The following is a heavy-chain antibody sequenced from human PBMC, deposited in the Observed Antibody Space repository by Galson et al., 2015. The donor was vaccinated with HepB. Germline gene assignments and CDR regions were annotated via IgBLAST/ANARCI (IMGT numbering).Heavy chain of an antibody. CDR1: GFTFSSYA. CDR2: ISYDGSNK. CDR3: ASLPYGADY. Sequence: SLRLSCAASGFTFSSYAMHWVRQAPGKGLEWVAVISYDGSNKYYADSVKGRFTISRDNSKNTLYLQMNSLRAEDTAVYYCASLPYGADYWGQGTLVTVSS. V-gene: IGHV3-30-3*01. D-gene: IGHD2-2*01. J-gene: IGHJ4*02.